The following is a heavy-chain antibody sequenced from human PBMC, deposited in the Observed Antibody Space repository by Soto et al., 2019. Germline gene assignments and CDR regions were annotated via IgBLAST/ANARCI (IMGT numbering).Heavy chain of an antibody. D-gene: IGHD2-8*02. CDR3: ARDHGWWSFDY. CDR1: GYTFTGLY. J-gene: IGHJ4*02. CDR2: INPNSGGT. V-gene: IGHV1-2*02. Sequence: ASVKVSCKASGYTFTGLYIRWVRLAPGQGLEWMGWINPNSGGTNYAEKFQGRVTMTRDTSISTAYMELSSLRSDDTAVYYCARDHGWWSFDYWGQGALVTVSS.